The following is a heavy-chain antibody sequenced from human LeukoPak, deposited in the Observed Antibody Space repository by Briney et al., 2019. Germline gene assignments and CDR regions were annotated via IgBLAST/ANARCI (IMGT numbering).Heavy chain of an antibody. V-gene: IGHV1-18*01. CDR3: ARDLIVVPAAIMGPRSRYFDY. CDR2: ISAYNGNT. CDR1: GYTFTSYG. D-gene: IGHD2-2*01. Sequence: GASVTVSCKASGYTFTSYGISWVRQAPGQGLEWMGWISAYNGNTNYAQKLQGRVTMTTDTSPSTAYMELRSLRSDDTAVYYCARDLIVVPAAIMGPRSRYFDYWGQGTLVTVSS. J-gene: IGHJ4*02.